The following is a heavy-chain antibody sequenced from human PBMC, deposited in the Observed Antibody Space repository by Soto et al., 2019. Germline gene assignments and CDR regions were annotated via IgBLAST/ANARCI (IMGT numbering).Heavy chain of an antibody. D-gene: IGHD3-16*01. CDR2: ISSSGTYI. J-gene: IGHJ4*02. V-gene: IGHV3-21*01. CDR3: ARDLPKLPGEAL. CDR1: GFTFSTYS. Sequence: EVQLVESGGGLVKPGGSLRLSCAASGFTFSTYSMNWVRQAPGKGLEWVSSISSSGTYIYYADSVKGRFTISRDNAKNSLFLQMNSLRAEDTAVYYFARDLPKLPGEALCGQGTLVTVSS.